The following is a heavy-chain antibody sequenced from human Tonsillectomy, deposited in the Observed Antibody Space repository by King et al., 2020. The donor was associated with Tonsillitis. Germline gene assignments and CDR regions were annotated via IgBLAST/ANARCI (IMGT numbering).Heavy chain of an antibody. Sequence: QLVQSGAEVKKPGASVKVSCKASGYTFTGYYIYWVRQAPGQGLEWMGWIDPNSGGTNNAQKFQGRVTMTRDTSISTAYMELSRLRSDDTAVYYCARDAPNSSGWYRYFDYWGQGTLVTVSS. V-gene: IGHV1-2*02. J-gene: IGHJ4*02. CDR2: IDPNSGGT. D-gene: IGHD6-19*01. CDR1: GYTFTGYY. CDR3: ARDAPNSSGWYRYFDY.